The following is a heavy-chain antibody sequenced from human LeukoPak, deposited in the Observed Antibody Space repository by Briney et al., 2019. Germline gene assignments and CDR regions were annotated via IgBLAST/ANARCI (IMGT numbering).Heavy chain of an antibody. V-gene: IGHV4-59*01. CDR3: ARDLYYGSGSYYSLYYYYMDV. CDR1: GGSISSYY. Sequence: SETLSLTCTVSGGSISSYYWSWIRQPPGKGLEWIGYIYYSGSTNYNPSLKSRVTISVDTSKNQFSLKLSSVTAADTAVYYCARDLYYGSGSYYSLYYYYMDVWGKGTTVTVSS. CDR2: IYYSGST. D-gene: IGHD3-10*01. J-gene: IGHJ6*03.